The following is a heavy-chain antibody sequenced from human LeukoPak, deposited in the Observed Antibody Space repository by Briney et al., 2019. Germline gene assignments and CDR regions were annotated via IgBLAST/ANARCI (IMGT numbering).Heavy chain of an antibody. Sequence: PGGSLRLSCAASGFTFSRNWVSWLRQAPGKGLEWVANIKEDGSEKHYVDSVMGRFTISRDNAKNSLYLQMNNLRAEDTALYYCARIGVYGDSFDIWGQGTMVTVSS. CDR1: GFTFSRNW. D-gene: IGHD2-8*01. CDR3: ARIGVYGDSFDI. J-gene: IGHJ3*02. CDR2: IKEDGSEK. V-gene: IGHV3-7*05.